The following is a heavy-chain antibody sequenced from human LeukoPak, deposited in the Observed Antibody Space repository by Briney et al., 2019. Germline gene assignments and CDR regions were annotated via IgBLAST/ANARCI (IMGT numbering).Heavy chain of an antibody. V-gene: IGHV1-18*01. Sequence: ASVKVSCKASGYTFTSYGISWVRQAPGQGLEWMGWISAYNGNTNYAQKLQGRVTMTTDTSTSTAYMELRSLRSDDTAVYYCARDIVLMVYVNKTAEYFQHWGQGTLVTVSS. CDR3: ARDIVLMVYVNKTAEYFQH. D-gene: IGHD2-8*01. J-gene: IGHJ1*01. CDR2: ISAYNGNT. CDR1: GYTFTSYG.